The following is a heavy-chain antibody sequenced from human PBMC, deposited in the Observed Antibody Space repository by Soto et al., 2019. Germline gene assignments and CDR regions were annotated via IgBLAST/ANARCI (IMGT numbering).Heavy chain of an antibody. V-gene: IGHV4-59*01. D-gene: IGHD6-19*01. CDR3: ARARAVAVVDY. Sequence: SETLSLTCTVAGGSISSYYWSWIRQPPGKGLEWIGYIYYSGSTNYNPSLKSRVTISVDTSKNQFSLELSSVTAADTAVYYCARARAVAVVDYWGQGTLVTVSS. J-gene: IGHJ4*02. CDR1: GGSISSYY. CDR2: IYYSGST.